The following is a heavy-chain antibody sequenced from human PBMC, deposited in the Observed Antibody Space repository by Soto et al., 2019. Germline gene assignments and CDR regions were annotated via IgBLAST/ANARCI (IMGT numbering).Heavy chain of an antibody. J-gene: IGHJ6*02. D-gene: IGHD2-15*01. CDR2: INPKSGDT. Sequence: QVQLVQSGAEVKKPGASVKVSCEASGYTFTGFHLHWVRQAPGQGLEWMGWINPKSGDTHYAQKFLGRVTMTRYTSISTGYMELSGLHSDDTALYYCAKGLWTVGHCSGGSSYDVMDVWGQGTTVTVP. V-gene: IGHV1-2*02. CDR3: AKGLWTVGHCSGGSSYDVMDV. CDR1: GYTFTGFH.